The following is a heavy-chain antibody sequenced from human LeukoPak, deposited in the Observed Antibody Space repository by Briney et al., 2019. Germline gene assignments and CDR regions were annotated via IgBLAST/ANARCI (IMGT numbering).Heavy chain of an antibody. CDR1: GYTFTSYG. V-gene: IGHV1-18*01. Sequence: GASVKVSCKASGYTFTSYGISWVRQAPGQGLEWMGWISAYNGNTNYAQKLQGRVTMTTDTSTSTAYMEQRSLRSDDTAVYYCARDAPEAMVRGRGYYYYGMDVWGQGTTVTVSS. CDR2: ISAYNGNT. D-gene: IGHD3-10*01. J-gene: IGHJ6*02. CDR3: ARDAPEAMVRGRGYYYYGMDV.